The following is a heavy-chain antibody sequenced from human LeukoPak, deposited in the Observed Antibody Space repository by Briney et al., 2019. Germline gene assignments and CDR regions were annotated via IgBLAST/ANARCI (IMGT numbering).Heavy chain of an antibody. Sequence: PGRSLRLSCAASGYTSSRSTMHWVRQAPGKGLEWVAVVSFEGTKKYVDSVKGLFTNSRDISSNTLYLQMNSLKTEDTSVYFCARSGTRGGWANGYFDYWGQGIPVTVSS. J-gene: IGHJ4*02. D-gene: IGHD1-26*01. CDR1: GYTSSRST. CDR2: VSFEGTK. CDR3: ARSGTRGGWANGYFDY. V-gene: IGHV3-30-3*01.